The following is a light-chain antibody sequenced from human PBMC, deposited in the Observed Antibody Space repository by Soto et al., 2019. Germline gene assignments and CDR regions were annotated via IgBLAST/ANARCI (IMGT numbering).Light chain of an antibody. Sequence: QSVLTQPASVSGSPGQSITISCTGTSSDLGSYNLVSWYQHHPGKAPKLIIYEATKRPSGISSRFSGSKSGYTASLTISGLQAEDEAFYSCFSYAGRDTLVVSGGGTQLNVL. V-gene: IGLV2-23*01. J-gene: IGLJ2*01. CDR1: SSDLGSYNL. CDR3: FSYAGRDTLVV. CDR2: EAT.